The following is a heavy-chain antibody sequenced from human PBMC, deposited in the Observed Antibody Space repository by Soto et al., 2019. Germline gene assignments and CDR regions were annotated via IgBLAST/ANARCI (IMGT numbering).Heavy chain of an antibody. J-gene: IGHJ6*02. D-gene: IGHD4-4*01. V-gene: IGHV3-30*18. CDR1: GFTFSNYG. Sequence: PGGSLRLSCAASGFTFSNYGMHWVRQAPGKGLEWVAVISYDGSNKYYADSVKGRFTISRDNSKNRLYLEMNSLRAEDTAVYHCAKGATVTTGPKALVYYYGMDVWGQGTTVTVSS. CDR2: ISYDGSNK. CDR3: AKGATVTTGPKALVYYYGMDV.